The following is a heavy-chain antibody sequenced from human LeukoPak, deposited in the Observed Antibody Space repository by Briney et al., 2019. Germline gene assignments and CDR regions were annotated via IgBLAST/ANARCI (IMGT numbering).Heavy chain of an antibody. CDR1: GFNFSSYS. D-gene: IGHD3-10*01. J-gene: IGHJ4*02. Sequence: PGGSLRLSCAASGFNFSSYSMNWVRQAPGKGLEWVSYISSSSSTIYYADSVKGRFTISRDNAKNSLYLQMNSLRAEDTAVYYCAKGSGSYNYWGQGTLVTVSS. CDR2: ISSSSSTI. CDR3: AKGSGSYNY. V-gene: IGHV3-48*04.